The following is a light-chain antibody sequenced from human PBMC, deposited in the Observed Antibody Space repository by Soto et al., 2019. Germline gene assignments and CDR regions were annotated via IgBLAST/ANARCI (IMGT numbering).Light chain of an antibody. J-gene: IGKJ2*01. CDR3: HQYKKWPPYT. V-gene: IGKV3D-15*01. CDR1: QSVSSN. Sequence: EIVMTQSPANLSVSPGERATLSCRASQSVSSNLAWYQQKPGQGPRLLIYGAATRATNIPARFSGSGFGTESTLTINSLKSEDFAVYYCHQYKKWPPYTFGQGTKLEIK. CDR2: GAA.